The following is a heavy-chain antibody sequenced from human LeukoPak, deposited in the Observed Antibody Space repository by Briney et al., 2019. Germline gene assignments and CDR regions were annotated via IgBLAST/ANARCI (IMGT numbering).Heavy chain of an antibody. CDR1: GFTFSSYS. D-gene: IGHD3-10*02. CDR3: AELGITMIGGV. Sequence: GGSLRLSCVVSGFTFSSYSMNWARQAPGKGLEWVSYISSSGSTIYYADSVKGRFTISRDNAKNSLYLQMNSLRAEDTAVYYCAELGITMIGGVWGKGTTVTISS. CDR2: ISSSGSTI. J-gene: IGHJ6*04. V-gene: IGHV3-48*04.